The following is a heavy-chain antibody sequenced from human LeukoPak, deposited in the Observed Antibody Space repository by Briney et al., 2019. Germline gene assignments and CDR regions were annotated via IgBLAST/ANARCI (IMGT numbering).Heavy chain of an antibody. CDR1: GFTFSSYA. CDR3: AKPRGGYYFDY. V-gene: IGHV3-23*01. Sequence: PGGSLRLSCAASGFTFSSYAMSGVRQAQGKGLEWVSAISGSGGSTYYADSVKGRFTISRDNSTKTLYLQMNSLRVEDTAVYYCAKPRGGYYFDYWGQGTLVTVSS. D-gene: IGHD3-10*01. J-gene: IGHJ4*02. CDR2: ISGSGGST.